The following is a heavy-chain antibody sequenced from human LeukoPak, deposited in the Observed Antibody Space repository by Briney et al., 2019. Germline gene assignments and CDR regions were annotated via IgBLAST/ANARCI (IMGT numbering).Heavy chain of an antibody. V-gene: IGHV3-23*01. Sequence: GGSLRLSCAASEFTFSSYAMSWVRQAPGKGLEWVSAISGSGGSTYYADSVKGRFTISRDNSKNTLYLQMNSLRAEDTAVYYCARGKGLRYFDWSLKDYFDYWGQGTLVTVSS. CDR3: ARGKGLRYFDWSLKDYFDY. CDR1: EFTFSSYA. J-gene: IGHJ4*02. CDR2: ISGSGGST. D-gene: IGHD3-9*01.